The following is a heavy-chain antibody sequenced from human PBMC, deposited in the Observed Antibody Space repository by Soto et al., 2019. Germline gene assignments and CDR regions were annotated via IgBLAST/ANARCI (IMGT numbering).Heavy chain of an antibody. CDR1: GYTFTGYY. D-gene: IGHD4-17*01. CDR2: INPTSGGT. J-gene: IGHJ4*02. V-gene: IGHV1-2*04. Sequence: ASVKVSCKASGYTFTGYYMHWVRQAPGQGLEWMGWINPTSGGTNYAQKFQGWVTMTRDTSISTAYMELSRLRADDTAVYYCARTGGSDYGHKAFDYWGQGTLVTVSS. CDR3: ARTGGSDYGHKAFDY.